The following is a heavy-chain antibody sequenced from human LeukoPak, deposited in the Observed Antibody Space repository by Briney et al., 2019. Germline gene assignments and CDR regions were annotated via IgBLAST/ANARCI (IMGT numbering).Heavy chain of an antibody. V-gene: IGHV3-74*01. CDR1: GVSISSSSYY. CDR2: IDTDGSFT. CDR3: IRGTVGAPGNDY. J-gene: IGHJ4*02. D-gene: IGHD1-26*01. Sequence: ETLSLTCTVSGVSISSSSYYWNWIRQPPGKGLVWVSRIDTDGSFTSYADSVRGRFTISRDNAKNTLYLQMSSLRAEDTAVYYCIRGTVGAPGNDYWGQGTLVTVSS.